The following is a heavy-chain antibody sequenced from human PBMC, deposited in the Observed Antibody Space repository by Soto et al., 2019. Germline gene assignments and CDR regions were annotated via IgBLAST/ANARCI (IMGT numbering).Heavy chain of an antibody. D-gene: IGHD3-16*01. CDR2: IKQDGSEK. J-gene: IGHJ4*02. CDR1: GFTFSSYW. Sequence: GGSLRLSCAASGFTFSSYWMSWVRQAPGKGLEWVANIKQDGSEKYYADSVKGRFTISRDNAKNSLYLQMNSLRAEDTAVYYCARDLRGIGPWGPIFDYWGQGTLVTVSS. CDR3: ARDLRGIGPWGPIFDY. V-gene: IGHV3-7*03.